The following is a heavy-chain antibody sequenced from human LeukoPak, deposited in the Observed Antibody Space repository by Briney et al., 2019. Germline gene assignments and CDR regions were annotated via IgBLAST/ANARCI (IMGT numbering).Heavy chain of an antibody. CDR3: ARKSYYDSYQHAFDI. Sequence: GESLKISCKGSGYLFCTSWIAWVRPMPGKGLEWMGIVYPGDSGARYSPSFQGQVTMSADTSINTAYLQWSSLKASDNAIYYCARKSYYDSYQHAFDIWGQGTMVTVSS. CDR1: GYLFCTSW. J-gene: IGHJ3*02. CDR2: VYPGDSGA. D-gene: IGHD3-22*01. V-gene: IGHV5-51*01.